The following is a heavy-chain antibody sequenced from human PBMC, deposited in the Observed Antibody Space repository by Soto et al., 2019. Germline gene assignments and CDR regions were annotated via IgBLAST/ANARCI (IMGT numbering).Heavy chain of an antibody. D-gene: IGHD3-16*01. CDR2: ISAYNRNS. V-gene: IGHV1-18*01. CDR3: ARARQLGPLLS. J-gene: IGHJ4*02. CDR1: GYTCRHNG. Sequence: QVQLVQSGSEVKKPGASVRVTCKASGYTCRHNGISWVREAPGQGLEWMGWISAYNRNSNYAQKFEDRVIITADTATSTAYLELRGLRSDDTAIYYCARARQLGPLLSWGQGTLVTVSS.